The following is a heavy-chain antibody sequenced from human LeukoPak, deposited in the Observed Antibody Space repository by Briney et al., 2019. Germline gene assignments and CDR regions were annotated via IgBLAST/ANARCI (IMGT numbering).Heavy chain of an antibody. Sequence: GGSLRLSCAASGFTVSSNYMSWVRQAPGKGLEWVSVIYSGGSTYYADSVKGRFTISRDNSKNTLYLQMNSLRAEDTAVYYCARVFYYDSSGYYGFGYWGQGTLVTVSS. CDR3: ARVFYYDSSGYYGFGY. V-gene: IGHV3-66*01. J-gene: IGHJ4*02. CDR1: GFTVSSNY. D-gene: IGHD3-22*01. CDR2: IYSGGST.